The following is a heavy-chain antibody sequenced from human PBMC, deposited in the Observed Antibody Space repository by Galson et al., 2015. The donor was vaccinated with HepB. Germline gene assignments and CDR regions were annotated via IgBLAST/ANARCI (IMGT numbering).Heavy chain of an antibody. J-gene: IGHJ5*02. CDR3: ASSTSDWFDP. CDR2: IWSDGSNK. V-gene: IGHV3-33*01. CDR1: GFTFSNYG. Sequence: SLRLSCAASGFTFSNYGMHWVRQAPGKGLEWVAVIWSDGSNKYYADSVRGRFTISRDNSRNTLYLQMNSLRAEDTAVYYCASSTSDWFDPWGQGTLVTVSS. D-gene: IGHD2/OR15-2a*01.